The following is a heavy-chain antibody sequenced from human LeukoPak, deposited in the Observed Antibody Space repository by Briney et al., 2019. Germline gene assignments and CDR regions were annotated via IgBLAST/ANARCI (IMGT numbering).Heavy chain of an antibody. CDR3: ASSGWYSTPNWFDP. Sequence: GGSLRLSCAASGFTFSRSWMHWVRQAPGKGLEWVASIKEDGSEKYYADSVKGRFTISRDNAKNSLYLQMNSLRAEDTAMYYCASSGWYSTPNWFDPWGQGTLVIVSS. CDR1: GFTFSRSW. V-gene: IGHV3-7*01. J-gene: IGHJ5*02. CDR2: IKEDGSEK. D-gene: IGHD6-19*01.